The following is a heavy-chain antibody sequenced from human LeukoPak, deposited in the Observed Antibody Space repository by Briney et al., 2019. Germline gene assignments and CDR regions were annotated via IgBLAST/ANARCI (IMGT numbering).Heavy chain of an antibody. Sequence: SDTLSLTCTVSGYSISSGYYWGWIRPPPGKGLEWIGSIYHSGSTYYNPSLRSRVTISVDTSKNHFSLKLSSVTAAHTAVFYFARDAMIVTNWFDPWGQGTLVTVSS. CDR2: IYHSGST. CDR3: ARDAMIVTNWFDP. V-gene: IGHV4-38-2*02. D-gene: IGHD3-22*01. J-gene: IGHJ5*02. CDR1: GYSISSGYY.